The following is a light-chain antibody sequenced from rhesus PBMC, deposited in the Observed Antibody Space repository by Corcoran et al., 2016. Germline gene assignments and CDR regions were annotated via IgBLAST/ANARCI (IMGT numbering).Light chain of an antibody. J-gene: IGLJ1*01. V-gene: IGLV2-13*03. CDR1: SSDIGGYNR. CDR3: SSDASSNPFI. Sequence: QAAPTQSPSVSGAPGQSATISCTGTSSDIGGYNRVSWYQQHPGKAPKLMIYEVSKRPSGVSRRFSGSKSVNTASLTISGLQAEDDSDYYCSSDASSNPFIFGAGTRLTVL. CDR2: EVS.